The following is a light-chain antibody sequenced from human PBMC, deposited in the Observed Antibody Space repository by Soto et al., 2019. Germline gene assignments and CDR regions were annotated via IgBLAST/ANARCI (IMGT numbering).Light chain of an antibody. J-gene: IGLJ2*01. CDR2: DDS. CDR1: NIGSKS. V-gene: IGLV3-21*02. Sequence: SYELTQPPSVSVAPGQTARITCGGNNIGSKSVHWYQQKPGQAPVLVVYDDSDRPSGIPGRFSGSNSGKTATLTISRVEAGDEADYYCQVWDSSSDHPVVFGGGTKLTVL. CDR3: QVWDSSSDHPVV.